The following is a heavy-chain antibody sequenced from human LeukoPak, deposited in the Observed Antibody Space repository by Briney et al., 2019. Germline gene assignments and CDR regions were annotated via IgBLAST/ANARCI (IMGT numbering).Heavy chain of an antibody. D-gene: IGHD3-10*01. CDR2: INPNSGGT. J-gene: IGHJ5*02. Sequence: ASVKVSCKASGGSFTSYGISWVRQAPGQGLEWMGWINPNSGGTNYAQKFQGWVTMTRDTSISTAYMELSRLRSDDTAVYYCARGYRITMVRGVQNWFDPWGQGTLVTVSS. CDR1: GGSFTSYG. V-gene: IGHV1-2*04. CDR3: ARGYRITMVRGVQNWFDP.